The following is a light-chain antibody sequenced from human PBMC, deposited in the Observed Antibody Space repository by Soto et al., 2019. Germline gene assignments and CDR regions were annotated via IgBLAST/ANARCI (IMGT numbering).Light chain of an antibody. J-gene: IGKJ1*01. V-gene: IGKV1-39*01. Sequence: IQMTQSPSSLSASVGDRVTITCRASQSISSYLNWYQQKPGKAPKLLIYAASSLQSGVPSRFSGSGSGPDFTLTISSLQPEDFATYYCQPSYSTPRTFGQGTKVDI. CDR2: AAS. CDR3: QPSYSTPRT. CDR1: QSISSY.